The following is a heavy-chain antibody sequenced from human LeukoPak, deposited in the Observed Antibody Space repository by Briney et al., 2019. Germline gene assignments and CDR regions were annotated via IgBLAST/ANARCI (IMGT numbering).Heavy chain of an antibody. CDR3: ARETILLYYYDSSGIDY. CDR1: GGSISSGSYY. D-gene: IGHD3-22*01. V-gene: IGHV4-61*02. CDR2: IYTSGST. Sequence: SETLSLTCTVSGGSISSGSYYWSWIRQPAGKGPEWIGRIYTSGSTNYNPSLKSRVTISVDTSKNQFSLKLSSVTAADTAVYYCARETILLYYYDSSGIDYWGQGTLITVSS. J-gene: IGHJ4*02.